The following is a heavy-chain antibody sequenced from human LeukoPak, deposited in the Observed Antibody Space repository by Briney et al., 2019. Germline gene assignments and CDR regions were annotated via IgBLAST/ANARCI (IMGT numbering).Heavy chain of an antibody. V-gene: IGHV3-33*01. Sequence: GRSLRLSCAASGFTFSSYGMHWVRQAPGKGLEWVAVICYVGSNKYYADSVKGRFTISRDNSKNTLYLQMKSLSGEDTGVYYWARRGYCSGGRWYRTDFNWFDTWGKGTLVTVSS. CDR1: GFTFSSYG. J-gene: IGHJ5*02. CDR3: ARRGYCSGGRWYRTDFNWFDT. D-gene: IGHD2-15*01. CDR2: ICYVGSNK.